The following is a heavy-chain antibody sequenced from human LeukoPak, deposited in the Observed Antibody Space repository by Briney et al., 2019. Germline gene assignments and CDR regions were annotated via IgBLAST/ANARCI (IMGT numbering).Heavy chain of an antibody. V-gene: IGHV4-34*01. CDR3: AREISTVTTRSFDY. CDR2: INHSGST. D-gene: IGHD4-17*01. J-gene: IGHJ4*02. Sequence: PSETLSLTCAVYGGSFSGYYWSWIRQPPGKGLEWIGEINHSGSTNYNPSLKSRLTMSLDTSKSQFSLQLSSVTAADTAVYYCAREISTVTTRSFDYWGQGILVTVSS. CDR1: GGSFSGYY.